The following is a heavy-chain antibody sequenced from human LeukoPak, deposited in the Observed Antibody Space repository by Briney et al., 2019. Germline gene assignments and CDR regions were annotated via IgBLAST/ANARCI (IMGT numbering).Heavy chain of an antibody. CDR3: ARSSDTLGNRYYFDY. Sequence: SETLSLTCTVSGGSINTYFWSWLRQPPGKGLEWIGYIYYSGSTNYNPSLKSRVTISVDTSKNQFSLKLSSVTAADTAVYYCARSSDTLGNRYYFDYWGQGTLVTVSS. CDR2: IYYSGST. CDR1: GGSINTYF. J-gene: IGHJ4*02. V-gene: IGHV4-59*01. D-gene: IGHD7-27*01.